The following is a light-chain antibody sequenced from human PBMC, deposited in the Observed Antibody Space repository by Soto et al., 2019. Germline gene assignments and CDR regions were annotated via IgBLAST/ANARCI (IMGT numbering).Light chain of an antibody. CDR2: DAS. J-gene: IGKJ5*01. Sequence: EIALTQSPATLSLSPGERATFSCRASQSVSIYLAWYQQKPGQAPRLLIYDASNRATGIAARFSGSGSGTDFTLTISSLEAEDSAVYYCQQCSNWPTTFGQGTRLEIK. V-gene: IGKV3-11*01. CDR1: QSVSIY. CDR3: QQCSNWPTT.